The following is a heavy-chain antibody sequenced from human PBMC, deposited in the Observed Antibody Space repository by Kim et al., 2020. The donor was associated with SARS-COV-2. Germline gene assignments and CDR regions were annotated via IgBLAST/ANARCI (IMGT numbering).Heavy chain of an antibody. CDR3: ARLWRGSKYSSSGGMDV. J-gene: IGHJ6*02. CDR2: IYPGDSEI. CDR1: GYSFTSYW. D-gene: IGHD6-6*01. V-gene: IGHV5-51*01. Sequence: GESLKISCEGSGYSFTSYWIAWVRQMPGKGLEWMGIIYPGDSEIRYSPSFQGQVTISAEKSNSTAYLQWSSLKASDTAMYYCARLWRGSKYSSSGGMDVWGQGTTVSVSS.